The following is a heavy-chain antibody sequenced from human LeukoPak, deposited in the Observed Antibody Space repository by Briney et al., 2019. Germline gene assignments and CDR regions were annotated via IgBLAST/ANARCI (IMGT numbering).Heavy chain of an antibody. CDR3: AREYYDFWSGYCNLDY. D-gene: IGHD3-3*01. V-gene: IGHV3-74*01. Sequence: GGSLRLSCAASGFTFSSYWMHWVRQAPGKGLVWVSRINSDGSSTSYADSVKGRFTISRDNAKNTLYLQMNSLRAEDTDVYYCAREYYDFWSGYCNLDYWGQGTLVTVSS. CDR2: INSDGSST. CDR1: GFTFSSYW. J-gene: IGHJ4*02.